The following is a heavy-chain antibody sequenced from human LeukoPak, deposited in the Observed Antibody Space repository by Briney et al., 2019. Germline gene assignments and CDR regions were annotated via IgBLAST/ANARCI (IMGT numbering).Heavy chain of an antibody. Sequence: GGSLRLSCAASGFTFSSYWMSWVRQAPGKGLEWVANIKQDGSEKYYVDSVKGRFTISRDNAKNSLYLQMNSLRAEDTAVYYCARGYYDSSGSATVFYYYYGMDVWGQGTTVTVSS. CDR1: GFTFSSYW. D-gene: IGHD3-22*01. CDR2: IKQDGSEK. V-gene: IGHV3-7*01. CDR3: ARGYYDSSGSATVFYYYYGMDV. J-gene: IGHJ6*02.